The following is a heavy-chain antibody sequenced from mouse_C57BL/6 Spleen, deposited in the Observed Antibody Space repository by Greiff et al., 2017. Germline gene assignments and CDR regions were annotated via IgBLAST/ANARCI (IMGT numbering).Heavy chain of an antibody. J-gene: IGHJ4*01. CDR3: ARSTSHYYGSLGNAMDY. V-gene: IGHV7-3*01. CDR2: IRNKANGYTT. D-gene: IGHD1-1*01. CDR1: GFTFTDYY. Sequence: EVQRVESGGGLVQPGGSLSLPCAASGFTFTDYYMSWVRQPPGKALEWLCFIRNKANGYTTEYSASVKGRFTITRDNSQSILYLQMNALRAENSATDYGARSTSHYYGSLGNAMDYWGQGTSVTVSS.